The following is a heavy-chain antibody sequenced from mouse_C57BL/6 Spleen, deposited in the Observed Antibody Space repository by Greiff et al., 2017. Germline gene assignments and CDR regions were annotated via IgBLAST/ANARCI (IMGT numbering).Heavy chain of an antibody. Sequence: DVKRQESGPGLVKPSQSLSLTCSVTGYSITSGYYWNWIRQFPANKLEWMGYISYDGSNNYNPSLKNRISITCDTSKNQFFLKLNSVTTEDTATYYCARDLRYYGRLDYWGQGTTLTVSS. D-gene: IGHD1-1*01. V-gene: IGHV3-6*01. CDR2: ISYDGSN. J-gene: IGHJ2*01. CDR3: ARDLRYYGRLDY. CDR1: GYSITSGYY.